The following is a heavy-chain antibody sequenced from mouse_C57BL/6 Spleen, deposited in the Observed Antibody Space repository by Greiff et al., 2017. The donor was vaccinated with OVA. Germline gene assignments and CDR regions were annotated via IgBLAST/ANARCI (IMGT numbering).Heavy chain of an antibody. CDR3: ASVYYSYAMDY. D-gene: IGHD1-1*01. Sequence: EVQLQQSGPELVKPGASVKISCKASGYTFTDYYMNWVKQSHGKSLEWIGDINPNNGGTSYNQKFKGKATLTVDKSSSTAYMELRSLTSEDSAVYYCASVYYSYAMDYWGQGTSVTVSS. J-gene: IGHJ4*01. CDR2: INPNNGGT. CDR1: GYTFTDYY. V-gene: IGHV1-26*01.